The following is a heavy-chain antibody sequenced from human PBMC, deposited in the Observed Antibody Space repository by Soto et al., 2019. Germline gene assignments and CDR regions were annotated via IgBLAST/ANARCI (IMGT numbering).Heavy chain of an antibody. V-gene: IGHV4-30-4*08. J-gene: IGHJ5*02. D-gene: IGHD2-21*02. Sequence: SETLSLPCTVSDASIVSTDYYCSWIRQAPGKGLEWIGYVYYTGSTYYNPSLMSRLTISVDTSKNQFSLKLTSVTAAETAVYYCVRTARQGAVAPHWFDRWGQGTQVTVSS. CDR1: DASIVSTDYY. CDR2: VYYTGST. CDR3: VRTARQGAVAPHWFDR.